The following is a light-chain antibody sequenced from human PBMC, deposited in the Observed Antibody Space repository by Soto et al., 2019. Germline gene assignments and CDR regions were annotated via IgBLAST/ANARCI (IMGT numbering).Light chain of an antibody. CDR1: SSDVGGYYY. Sequence: QSALTQPASVSGSPGQSITISCTGTSSDVGGYYYVSWYQHHPGKAPKLIIYQVTSRPSGVSNRFSASKSGNTASLTISALHAEDEALYYCCSYSSSSTFYVFGTGTKVTAL. CDR2: QVT. J-gene: IGLJ1*01. V-gene: IGLV2-14*01. CDR3: CSYSSSSTFYV.